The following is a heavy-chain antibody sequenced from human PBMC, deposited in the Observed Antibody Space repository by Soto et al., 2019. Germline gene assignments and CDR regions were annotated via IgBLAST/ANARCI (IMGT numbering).Heavy chain of an antibody. CDR1: GYTFTGYY. V-gene: IGHV1-2*02. D-gene: IGHD6-6*01. CDR2: INPNSGGT. Sequence: GASVKVSCKASGYTFTGYYMHWVRQAPGQGLEWMGWINPNSGGTNYAQKFQGRVTMTRDTSIGTAYMELSRLRSDDTAVYYCARSRQLVVNYYYGMDVWGQGTTVTVSS. J-gene: IGHJ6*02. CDR3: ARSRQLVVNYYYGMDV.